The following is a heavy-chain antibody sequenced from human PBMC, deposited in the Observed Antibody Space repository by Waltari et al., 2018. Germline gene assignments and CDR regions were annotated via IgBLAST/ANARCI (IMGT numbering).Heavy chain of an antibody. CDR1: GFPFRSIG. CDR3: ARDSDSSGLHWYFDL. D-gene: IGHD1-26*01. V-gene: IGHV3-33*01. J-gene: IGHJ2*01. CDR2: IWPDGSDD. Sequence: QAQLVESGGGVVQPGRSLRLSCAASGFPFRSIGMSWVRQAPGKGLEWVALIWPDGSDDDYIDSVRGRFTISRDNAKNTLYLQMTSLRAEDTAVYYCARDSDSSGLHWYFDLWGRGTLVTVSS.